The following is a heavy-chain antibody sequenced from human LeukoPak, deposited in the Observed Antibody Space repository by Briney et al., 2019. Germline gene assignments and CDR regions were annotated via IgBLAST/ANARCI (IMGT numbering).Heavy chain of an antibody. Sequence: GGSLRLSCAASGFTFSSYAMHWVRQAPGKGLEWVAVISYDGSNKYYAHSVKGRFTFSRDNSKNTLYLQLNSLRAEDTAVYYCAKGGAPNGWYYFDYWGQGTLVTVSS. D-gene: IGHD6-19*01. CDR2: ISYDGSNK. J-gene: IGHJ4*02. CDR3: AKGGAPNGWYYFDY. CDR1: GFTFSSYA. V-gene: IGHV3-30-3*01.